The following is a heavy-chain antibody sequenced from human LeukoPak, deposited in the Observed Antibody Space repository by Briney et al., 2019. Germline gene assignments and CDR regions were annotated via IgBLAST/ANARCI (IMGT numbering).Heavy chain of an antibody. CDR2: IYHSGDR. J-gene: IGHJ4*02. CDR1: GGSFSGYY. D-gene: IGHD6-19*01. Sequence: PSETLSLTCAVYGGSFSGYYWGWIRQPPGKGLEWIGSIYHSGDRNFNPSLKSRVSISVDTSNNQFSLELSSVTAADTAVYYCARHYSSGWYPFDYWGQGTLVTVSS. V-gene: IGHV4-34*01. CDR3: ARHYSSGWYPFDY.